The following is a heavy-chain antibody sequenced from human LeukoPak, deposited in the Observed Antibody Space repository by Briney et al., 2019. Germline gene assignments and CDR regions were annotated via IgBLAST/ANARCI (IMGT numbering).Heavy chain of an antibody. CDR2: IYHSGST. CDR1: GGSISSGGYS. V-gene: IGHV4-30-2*06. D-gene: IGHD4-11*01. J-gene: IGHJ4*02. CDR3: ARGPVTTFGTFDY. Sequence: SETLSLTCAVSGGSISSGGYSWSWIRQSPGKGLEWIGYIYHSGSTYYNPSLKSRVTISVDRSKNQFSLKLSSVTAADTAVYYCARGPVTTFGTFDYWGQGTLVTVSS.